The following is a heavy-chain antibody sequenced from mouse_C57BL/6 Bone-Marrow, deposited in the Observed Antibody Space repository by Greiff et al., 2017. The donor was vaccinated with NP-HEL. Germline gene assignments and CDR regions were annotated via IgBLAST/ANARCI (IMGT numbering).Heavy chain of an antibody. Sequence: EVKLVESEGGLVQPGSSMKLSCTASGFTFSDYYMAWVRQVPEKGLEWVANINYDGSSTYYLDSLKSRFIISRDNAKNILYLQMSRLKSEDTATYYCARDRNYPYDFDYWGQGTTLTVSS. CDR1: GFTFSDYY. J-gene: IGHJ2*01. D-gene: IGHD2-5*01. CDR2: INYDGSST. V-gene: IGHV5-16*01. CDR3: ARDRNYPYDFDY.